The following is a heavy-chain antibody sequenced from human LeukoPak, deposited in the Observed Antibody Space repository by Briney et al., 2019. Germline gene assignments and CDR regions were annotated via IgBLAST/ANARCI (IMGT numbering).Heavy chain of an antibody. CDR3: ARGRWKMDIVVVPAARFDY. J-gene: IGHJ4*02. CDR1: GGSFSGYY. CDR2: INHSGST. Sequence: SETLSLTCAVYGGSFSGYYWSWIRQPPGKGLEWVGEINHSGSTNYHPSLKSRVTISVDTSKNQFSLKLSSVTAADTAVYYCARGRWKMDIVVVPAARFDYWGQGTLVTVSS. V-gene: IGHV4-34*01. D-gene: IGHD2-2*03.